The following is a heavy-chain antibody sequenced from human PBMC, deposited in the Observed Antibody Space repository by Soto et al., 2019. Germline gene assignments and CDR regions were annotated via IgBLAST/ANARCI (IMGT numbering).Heavy chain of an antibody. Sequence: QVQLVQSGAEVKKPGASVKVSCKASGYTFTSTWMHWVRQAPGQGLEWMGIINPYGGAATYEERYPDRVTKTRDTSTATDYMELSSLRSEDTAMYYCARDRSHSSAYWGLDYGCQGTQVTVSS. D-gene: IGHD3-22*01. V-gene: IGHV1-46*01. J-gene: IGHJ4*02. CDR2: INPYGGAA. CDR3: ARDRSHSSAYWGLDY. CDR1: GYTFTSTW.